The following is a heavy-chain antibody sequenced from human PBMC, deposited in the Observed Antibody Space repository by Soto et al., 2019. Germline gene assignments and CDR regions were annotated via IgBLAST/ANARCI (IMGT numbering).Heavy chain of an antibody. CDR3: ARGTLYNFWSGYYSGRPYYFDY. J-gene: IGHJ4*02. CDR2: INHSGST. V-gene: IGHV4-34*01. D-gene: IGHD3-3*01. Sequence: QVQLQQWGAGLLKPSETLSLTCAVYGGSFSGYYWSWIRQPPGKGLEWIGEINHSGSTNYNPSLKSRVTISVDTSKNQFSLKLSSVTAADTAVYYCARGTLYNFWSGYYSGRPYYFDYWGQGTLVTVSS. CDR1: GGSFSGYY.